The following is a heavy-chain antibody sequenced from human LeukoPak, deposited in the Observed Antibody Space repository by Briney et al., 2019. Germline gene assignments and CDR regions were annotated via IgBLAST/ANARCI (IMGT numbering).Heavy chain of an antibody. CDR2: IYPGDSET. V-gene: IGHV5-51*01. CDR3: ASEDEYFQH. J-gene: IGHJ1*01. CDR1: GHDFSNNW. Sequence: GASLQISCEGSGHDFSNNWIGWVRPMPGKGLEWVAIIYPGDSETRYTPSFEGQVTISADKSINTAYLQWSSLKASDSAMYYCASEDEYFQHWGQGTLVTVSS.